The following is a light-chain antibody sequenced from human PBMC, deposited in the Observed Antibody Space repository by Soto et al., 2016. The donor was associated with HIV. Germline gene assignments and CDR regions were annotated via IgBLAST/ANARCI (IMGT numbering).Light chain of an antibody. CDR1: QDISHY. V-gene: IGKV1-33*01. Sequence: DIQMTQSPSSPSASVGDRVTITCQASQDISHYLNWYQQKPGKAPKLLIYDPSNLETGVPSRFSGSGSGTDFTLTIGCLQSEDFATYYCQQYYSYRLTFGGGTKVEIK. J-gene: IGKJ4*01. CDR3: QQYYSYRLT. CDR2: DPS.